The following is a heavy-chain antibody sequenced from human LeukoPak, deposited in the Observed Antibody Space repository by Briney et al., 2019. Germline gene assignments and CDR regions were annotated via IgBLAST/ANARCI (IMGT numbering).Heavy chain of an antibody. Sequence: ASQTLSLTCTVSGGSISSGSYYWSWIRQPAGKGLEWIGRIYTSGSTNYNPSLKSRVTISEDTSKNQFSLKLSSVTAADTAVYYCARDSSYGLEYDYWGQGTLVTVSS. V-gene: IGHV4-61*02. CDR3: ARDSSYGLEYDY. CDR1: GGSISSGSYY. J-gene: IGHJ4*02. CDR2: IYTSGST. D-gene: IGHD5-18*01.